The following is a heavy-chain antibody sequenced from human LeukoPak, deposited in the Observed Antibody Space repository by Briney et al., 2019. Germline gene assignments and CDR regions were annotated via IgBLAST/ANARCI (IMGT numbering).Heavy chain of an antibody. Sequence: GRSLRLSCAASGFTFSSYGMHWVRQAPGKGLEWAAVIWYDGSNKYYADSVKGRFTISRDNSKNTLYLQMNSLRAEDTAVYYCARAYGGNSTPYYYYMDVWGKGTTVTVSS. V-gene: IGHV3-33*01. CDR3: ARAYGGNSTPYYYYMDV. CDR2: IWYDGSNK. CDR1: GFTFSSYG. J-gene: IGHJ6*03. D-gene: IGHD4-23*01.